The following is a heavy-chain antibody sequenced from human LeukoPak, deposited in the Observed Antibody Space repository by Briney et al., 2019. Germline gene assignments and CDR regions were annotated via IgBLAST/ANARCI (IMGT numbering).Heavy chain of an antibody. V-gene: IGHV4-59*12. Sequence: SETLSLTCTVSGGSISSYYWSWIRQPPGKGLECIGYTYYSGSTNYNPSLKSRVTISVDTSKNQFSLKLSSVTAADTAVYYCARRITMVRGVIITTKNYYFDYWGQGTLVTVSS. D-gene: IGHD3-10*01. CDR1: GGSISSYY. CDR2: TYYSGST. CDR3: ARRITMVRGVIITTKNYYFDY. J-gene: IGHJ4*02.